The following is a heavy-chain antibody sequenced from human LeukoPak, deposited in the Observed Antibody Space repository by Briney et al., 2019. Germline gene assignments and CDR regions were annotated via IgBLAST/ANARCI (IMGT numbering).Heavy chain of an antibody. CDR2: IYYSGST. D-gene: IGHD3-10*01. CDR3: ARDWAGSGSYYWFDP. Sequence: PSETLSLTCTVSGGSISSYYWSWIRQPPGKGLEWIGYIYYSGSTSYNPSLKSRVTISVDTSKNQFSLKLSSVTAADTAVYYCARDWAGSGSYYWFDPWGQGTLVTVSS. CDR1: GGSISSYY. V-gene: IGHV4-59*01. J-gene: IGHJ5*02.